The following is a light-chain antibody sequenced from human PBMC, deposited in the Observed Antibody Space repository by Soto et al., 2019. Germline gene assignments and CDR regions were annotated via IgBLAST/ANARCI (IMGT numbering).Light chain of an antibody. Sequence: QSALTQPPSASGSPGQSVTISCTGTSSDVGGYNFVSWYQQHPGKASKLMIYEVSERPSGVPDRFSGSKSGNTASLTVSGLQAEDEADYYCSSYAGSNIVVFGGGTQLTVL. CDR2: EVS. J-gene: IGLJ2*01. CDR1: SSDVGGYNF. V-gene: IGLV2-8*01. CDR3: SSYAGSNIVV.